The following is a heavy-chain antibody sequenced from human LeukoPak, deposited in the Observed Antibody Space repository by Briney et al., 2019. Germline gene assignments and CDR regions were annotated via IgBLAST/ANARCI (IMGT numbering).Heavy chain of an antibody. D-gene: IGHD5-12*01. Sequence: PGGSLRLSCAASGFTFSSYGMPWVRQAPGKGLEWVAVIWYDGSNKYYADSVKGRFTISRDNSKNTLYLQMNSLRAEDTAVYYCAKDPFRYSGSSNWFDPWGQGTLVTVSS. V-gene: IGHV3-33*06. CDR3: AKDPFRYSGSSNWFDP. J-gene: IGHJ5*02. CDR1: GFTFSSYG. CDR2: IWYDGSNK.